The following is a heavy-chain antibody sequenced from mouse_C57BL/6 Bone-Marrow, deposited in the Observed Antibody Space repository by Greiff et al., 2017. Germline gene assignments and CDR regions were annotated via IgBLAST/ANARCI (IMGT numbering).Heavy chain of an antibody. D-gene: IGHD2-12*01. J-gene: IGHJ2*01. CDR3: ARGAYYSHYFDY. Sequence: QVHVKQSGAELARPGASVKLSCKASGYTFTSYGISWVKQRTGQGLEWIGEIYPRSGNTYYNEKFKGKATLTADKSSSTAYMELRSLTSEDSAVYFCARGAYYSHYFDYWGQGTTLTVSS. CDR1: GYTFTSYG. CDR2: IYPRSGNT. V-gene: IGHV1-81*01.